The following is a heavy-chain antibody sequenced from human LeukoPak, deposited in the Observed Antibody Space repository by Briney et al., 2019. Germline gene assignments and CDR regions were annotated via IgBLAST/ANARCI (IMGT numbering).Heavy chain of an antibody. J-gene: IGHJ4*02. CDR3: ARDKVVGATYLDY. V-gene: IGHV3-7*01. D-gene: IGHD1-26*01. CDR1: GFTFSSYW. CDR2: IKQDGSEK. Sequence: PGGFLRLSCAASGFTFSSYWMSWVRQAPGKWLEWVANIKQDGSEKYYVDSVKGRFTISRDNAKNSLYLQMNSLRAEDTAVYYCARDKVVGATYLDYWGQGTLVTVSS.